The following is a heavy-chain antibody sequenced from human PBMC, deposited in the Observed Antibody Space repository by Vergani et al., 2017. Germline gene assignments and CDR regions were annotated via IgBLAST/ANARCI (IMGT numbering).Heavy chain of an antibody. CDR1: GFTFSSYA. J-gene: IGHJ4*02. CDR2: ISYDGSNK. D-gene: IGHD4-17*01. Sequence: QVQLVESGGGVVQPGRSLRLSCAASGFTFSSYAMHWVRQAPGKGLEWVAVISYDGSNKYYADSVKGRFTISRDNSKNTLYLQMNSLRAEDTAVYYCAKDLHYGVNPSYWGQGTLVTVSS. V-gene: IGHV3-30-3*01. CDR3: AKDLHYGVNPSY.